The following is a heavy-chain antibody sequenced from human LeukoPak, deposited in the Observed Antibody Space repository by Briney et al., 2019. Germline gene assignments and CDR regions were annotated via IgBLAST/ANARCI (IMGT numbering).Heavy chain of an antibody. Sequence: SETLSLTCAVYGGSFSGYYWSWIRQPPGKGLEWIGEINHSGSTNYNPSLKSRVTISVDTSKNQFSLKLSSVTAADTAVYYCARAGRPGSYYSRAAYYGMGVWGQGTTVTVSS. D-gene: IGHD1-26*01. J-gene: IGHJ6*02. CDR2: INHSGST. CDR3: ARAGRPGSYYSRAAYYGMGV. V-gene: IGHV4-34*01. CDR1: GGSFSGYY.